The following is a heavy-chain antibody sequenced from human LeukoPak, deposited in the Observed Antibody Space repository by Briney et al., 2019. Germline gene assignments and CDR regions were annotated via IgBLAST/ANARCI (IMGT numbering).Heavy chain of an antibody. V-gene: IGHV1-8*01. CDR3: ARGFGGPPMAVAEYYFDY. Sequence: GASVKVSCKASGYTFTSYDINWVRQATGQGLEWMGWMNPNSGNTGYAQKFQGRVTMTRNTSISTAYMELSSLRSEDTAVYYCARGFGGPPMAVAEYYFDYWGQGTLVTVSS. CDR1: GYTFTSYD. D-gene: IGHD6-19*01. CDR2: MNPNSGNT. J-gene: IGHJ4*02.